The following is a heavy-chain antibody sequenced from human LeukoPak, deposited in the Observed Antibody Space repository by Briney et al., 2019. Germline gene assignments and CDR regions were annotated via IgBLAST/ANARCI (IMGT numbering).Heavy chain of an antibody. Sequence: GGSLRLSCAASGFTFSSYWMSWVRQAPGKGLEWVSYISSSGSPIYYADSVKGRFTISRDNAKNSLYLRMNSLRAEDTAVYYCARRGGTTKYYYYSYYMDVWGKGTTVTVSS. CDR3: ARRGGTTKYYYYSYYMDV. J-gene: IGHJ6*03. V-gene: IGHV3-48*04. D-gene: IGHD1-7*01. CDR1: GFTFSSYW. CDR2: ISSSGSPI.